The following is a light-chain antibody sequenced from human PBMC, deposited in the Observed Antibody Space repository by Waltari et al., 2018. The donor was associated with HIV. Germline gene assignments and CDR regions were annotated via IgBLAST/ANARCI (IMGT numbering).Light chain of an antibody. CDR2: WAS. J-gene: IGKJ4*01. Sequence: DIVMTQSPDSLAVSLGERATIKCKSSQNVFYSSNNRNYLSLYQQKAGQPPKLIIYWASSRQSGFPDRFSGSVSGTDFTLTISSLQAEDVAVYFCQQTYTIPPTFGGGTKVEIK. CDR1: QNVFYSSNNRNY. V-gene: IGKV4-1*01. CDR3: QQTYTIPPT.